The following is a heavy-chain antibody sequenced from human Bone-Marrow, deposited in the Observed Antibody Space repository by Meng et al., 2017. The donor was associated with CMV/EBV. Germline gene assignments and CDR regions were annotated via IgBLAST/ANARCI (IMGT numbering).Heavy chain of an antibody. Sequence: GGSLRLSCAASGFSVNDHYMSWVRQAPGTGLEWVSIIYSGGRTYYADSVKGRFAVSRDNSKNTVYLQINSLRPEDTAVYYCARMDYSRMDVWGQGTTVTVSS. J-gene: IGHJ6*02. CDR1: GFSVNDHY. D-gene: IGHD4-11*01. CDR3: ARMDYSRMDV. V-gene: IGHV3-53*01. CDR2: IYSGGRT.